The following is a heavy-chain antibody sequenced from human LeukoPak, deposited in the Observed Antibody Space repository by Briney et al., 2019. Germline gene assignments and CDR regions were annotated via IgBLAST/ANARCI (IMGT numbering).Heavy chain of an antibody. CDR2: MNPNSGNT. CDR3: ARFLGGRANYSYYMDV. J-gene: IGHJ6*03. Sequence: ASVKVSCKASGYTFTSSDITWVRHGTGQGLEWMRWMNPNSGNTGYAQKFQGRVTMTRNTSISTAYMELSSLRSEDTAVYYCARFLGGRANYSYYMDVWGKGTTVTVSS. V-gene: IGHV1-8*01. CDR1: GYTFTSSD. D-gene: IGHD6-13*01.